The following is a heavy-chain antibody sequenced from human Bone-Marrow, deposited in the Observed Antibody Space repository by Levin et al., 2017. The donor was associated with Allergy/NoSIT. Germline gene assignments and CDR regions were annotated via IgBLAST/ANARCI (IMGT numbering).Heavy chain of an antibody. V-gene: IGHV5-51*01. CDR3: ARQGGSSMVRGVITDYDYYMDG. CDR1: GYSFTSYW. CDR2: IDPGDSDT. D-gene: IGHD3-10*01. J-gene: IGHJ6*03. Sequence: GGSLRLSCKGSGYSFTSYWNGWVRKRPGKGLEWMGIIDPGDSDTRYSPSFQGQVTISADKSISNAYLQWSSLKASDTAMYYCARQGGSSMVRGVITDYDYYMDGWGKGTTVTVSS.